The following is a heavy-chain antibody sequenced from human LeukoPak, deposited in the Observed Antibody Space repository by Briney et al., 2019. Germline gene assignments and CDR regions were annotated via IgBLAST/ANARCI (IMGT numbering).Heavy chain of an antibody. D-gene: IGHD1-1*01. Sequence: PSETLSLTCTVSGYSISSGYYWGWIRQPPGKGLEWVEWIGSIYHSGSTYYNPSLKSRVTMSVDTSKNQFSLKLSSVTAADTAVYYCARVAGTTYYYYYMDVWGKGTTVTVSS. J-gene: IGHJ6*03. CDR1: GYSISSGYY. CDR2: IYHSGST. CDR3: ARVAGTTYYYYYMDV. V-gene: IGHV4-38-2*02.